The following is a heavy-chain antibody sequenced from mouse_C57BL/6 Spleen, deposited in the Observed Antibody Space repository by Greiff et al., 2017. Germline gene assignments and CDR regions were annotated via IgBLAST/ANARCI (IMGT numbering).Heavy chain of an antibody. V-gene: IGHV1-15*01. CDR1: GYTFTDYE. CDR2: IDPETGGT. Sequence: QVQLKESGAELVRPGASVTLSCKASGYTFTDYEMHWVKQTPVHGLEWIGAIDPETGGTAYNQKFKGKAILTADKSSSTAYMELRSLTSEDSAVYCCTRRLPYAMDYWGQGTSVTVSS. D-gene: IGHD2-4*01. J-gene: IGHJ4*01. CDR3: TRRLPYAMDY.